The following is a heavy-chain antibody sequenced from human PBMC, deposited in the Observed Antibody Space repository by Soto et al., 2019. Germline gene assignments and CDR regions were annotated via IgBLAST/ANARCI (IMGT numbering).Heavy chain of an antibody. Sequence: GSLRLSCVASGFTFISSFMGWIRQAPGKGLEWVANINEDGGVTYYVDSVEGRFTISRDNTKDSLYLQMNSLRGEDTAIYYCARYYRGSGSYFFDSWGQGTPVTVS. CDR1: GFTFISSF. CDR3: ARYYRGSGSYFFDS. CDR2: INEDGGVT. D-gene: IGHD6-19*01. J-gene: IGHJ4*02. V-gene: IGHV3-7*03.